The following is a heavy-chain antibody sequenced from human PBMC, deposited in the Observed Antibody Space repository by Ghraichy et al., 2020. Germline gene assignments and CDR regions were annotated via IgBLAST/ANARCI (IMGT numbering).Heavy chain of an antibody. CDR2: IYSGGST. V-gene: IGHV3-66*01. J-gene: IGHJ4*02. D-gene: IGHD6-13*01. Sequence: AGSLRLSCAASGFTVSSNYMSWVRQAPGKGLEWVSVIYSGGSTYYADSVRGRFTISRDNPKSTLYLQMNSLRVEDTAVYYCARGEATAGTLLVYWGQGTLVTVSS. CDR3: ARGEATAGTLLVY. CDR1: GFTVSSNY.